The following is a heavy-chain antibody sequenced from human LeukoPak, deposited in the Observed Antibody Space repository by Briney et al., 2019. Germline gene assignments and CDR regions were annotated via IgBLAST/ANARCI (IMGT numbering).Heavy chain of an antibody. CDR2: ISDSGGST. V-gene: IGHV3-23*01. CDR1: GITLSNYG. J-gene: IGHJ4*02. CDR3: AKRGVVIRVILVGLHKEAYYFDS. Sequence: GGSLRLSCAVSGITLSNYGMSWVRQAPGKGLEWVAGISDSGGSTNYADSVKGRFTISRDNPKNTLYLQMNSLRAEDTAVYFCAKRGVVIRVILVGLHKEAYYFDSWGQGALVTVSS. D-gene: IGHD3-22*01.